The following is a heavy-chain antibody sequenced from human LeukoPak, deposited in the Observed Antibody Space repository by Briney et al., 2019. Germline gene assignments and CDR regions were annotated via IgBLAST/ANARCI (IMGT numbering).Heavy chain of an antibody. Sequence: PSETLSLTCTVSGGSISSSNYYWGWIRQPPGKGLEWIGSIYYSGSTYYNPSLKSRVTISVDTSKNQFSLKLSPVTAADTAVYYCAREANADSSGYYFPYYWGQGTRVTVSS. J-gene: IGHJ4*02. CDR3: AREANADSSGYYFPYY. D-gene: IGHD3-22*01. CDR2: IYYSGST. V-gene: IGHV4-39*07. CDR1: GGSISSSNYY.